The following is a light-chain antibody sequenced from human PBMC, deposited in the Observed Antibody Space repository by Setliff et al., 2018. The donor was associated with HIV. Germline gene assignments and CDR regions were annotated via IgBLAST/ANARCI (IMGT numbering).Light chain of an antibody. Sequence: QSALPQPASVSGSPGQSITISCTGTSSDVGSFSLVSWYQQEPGKAPKLIIYEVTKRPSGISDRFSGSKSGNTASLSISWLQTEDEADYYCCSYASSQTYVFGIWTKVTVL. V-gene: IGLV2-23*02. CDR2: EVT. CDR1: SSDVGSFSL. CDR3: CSYASSQTYV. J-gene: IGLJ1*01.